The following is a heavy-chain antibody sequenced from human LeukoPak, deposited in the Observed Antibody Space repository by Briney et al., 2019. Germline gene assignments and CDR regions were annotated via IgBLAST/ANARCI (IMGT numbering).Heavy chain of an antibody. CDR2: ISGSGGST. Sequence: GGSLRLSCAASGFTFSSYAMSWVRQAPGKGLEWVSAISGSGGSTYYADSVKGRFTISRDNSKNTLYLQMNSLRADDTAVYYCAREYYYDSSGPYFDYWGQGTLVTVSS. CDR1: GFTFSSYA. CDR3: AREYYYDSSGPYFDY. V-gene: IGHV3-23*01. J-gene: IGHJ4*02. D-gene: IGHD3-22*01.